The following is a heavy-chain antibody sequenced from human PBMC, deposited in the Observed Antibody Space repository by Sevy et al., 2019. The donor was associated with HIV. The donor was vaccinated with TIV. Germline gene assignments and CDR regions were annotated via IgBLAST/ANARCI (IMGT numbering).Heavy chain of an antibody. J-gene: IGHJ6*02. V-gene: IGHV3-66*01. CDR2: IYSDGRT. CDR3: ARDRYYDACGYYYYYYGMDV. Sequence: GGSLRLSCAASGLSVSDNYMNWVRQAPGKGLELVSVIYSDGRTYYPDSVKGRFSISRDNSKNTLYLHIKSLRPEDTAVYYCARDRYYDACGYYYYYYGMDVWGQGTTVTVSS. D-gene: IGHD3-22*01. CDR1: GLSVSDNY.